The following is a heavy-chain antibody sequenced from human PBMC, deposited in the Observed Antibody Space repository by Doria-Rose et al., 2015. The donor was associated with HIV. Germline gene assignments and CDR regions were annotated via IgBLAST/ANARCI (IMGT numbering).Heavy chain of an antibody. D-gene: IGHD6-13*01. CDR3: ARIKSSRWYHKYYFDF. V-gene: IGHV2-26*01. CDR1: GVSLSSPGMG. J-gene: IGHJ4*02. CDR2: IFSDDER. Sequence: ESGPVLVKPTETLTLTCTVSGVSLSSPGMGVSWIRQPSGKALEWLANIFSDDERSYKTSLKSRLTISRGTSKSQVVLTMTDMDPVDTATYYCARIKSSRWYHKYYFDFWGQGTLVIVSA.